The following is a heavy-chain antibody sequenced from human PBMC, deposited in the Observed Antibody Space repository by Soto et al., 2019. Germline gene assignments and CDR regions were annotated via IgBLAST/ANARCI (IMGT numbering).Heavy chain of an antibody. D-gene: IGHD6-19*01. CDR3: ARDAVEWLVLNWFDP. J-gene: IGHJ5*02. Sequence: ASVKVSCKASGYTFTSYGISWVRQAPGQGLELMGWISAYNGNTNYAQKLQGRVTMTTDTSTSTAYMELRSLRSDDTAVYYCARDAVEWLVLNWFDPWAREPWSPSPQ. CDR1: GYTFTSYG. CDR2: ISAYNGNT. V-gene: IGHV1-18*01.